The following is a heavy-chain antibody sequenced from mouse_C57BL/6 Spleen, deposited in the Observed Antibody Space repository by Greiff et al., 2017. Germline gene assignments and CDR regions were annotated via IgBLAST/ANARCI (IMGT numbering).Heavy chain of an antibody. D-gene: IGHD3-2*02. CDR3: ARQGGSGYDYAMDY. V-gene: IGHV5-15*01. CDR1: GFTFSDYG. CDR2: ISNLAYSI. J-gene: IGHJ4*01. Sequence: EVKLQESGGGLVQPGGSLKLSCAASGFTFSDYGMAWVRQAPRKGPEWVAFISNLAYSIYYADTVTGRFTISRENAKNTLYLEMSSLRSEDTAMYYCARQGGSGYDYAMDYWGQGTSVTVSS.